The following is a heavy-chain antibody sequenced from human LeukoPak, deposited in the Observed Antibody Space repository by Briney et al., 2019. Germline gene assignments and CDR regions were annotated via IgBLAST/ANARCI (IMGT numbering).Heavy chain of an antibody. Sequence: PGGSLRLSCAASGFTFSSYSMNWVRQAPGKGLEWVSYISSSSSTIYYADSVKGRFTISRDNSKNTLYLQMNSLRAEDTAVYYCARGMRPITMVRGVIYFDYYYYYMDVWGKGTTVTVSS. J-gene: IGHJ6*03. CDR1: GFTFSSYS. CDR3: ARGMRPITMVRGVIYFDYYYYYMDV. V-gene: IGHV3-48*01. D-gene: IGHD3-10*01. CDR2: ISSSSSTI.